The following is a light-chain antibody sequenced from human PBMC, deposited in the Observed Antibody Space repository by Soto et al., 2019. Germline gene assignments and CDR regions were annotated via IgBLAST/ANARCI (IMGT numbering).Light chain of an antibody. V-gene: IGKV3-20*01. CDR1: QSISNY. Sequence: EIVLTQSPATLSLSPGERATLSCRASQSISNYLAWYQHKPGQAPRLLIHGASSRATGIPDRFSGSGSGTDFTLTISRLEPEDFAVYYCQQYGSSPWTFGQGTRLEIK. CDR3: QQYGSSPWT. CDR2: GAS. J-gene: IGKJ5*01.